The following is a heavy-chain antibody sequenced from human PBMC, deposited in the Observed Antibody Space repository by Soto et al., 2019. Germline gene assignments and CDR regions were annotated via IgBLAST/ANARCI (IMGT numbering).Heavy chain of an antibody. Sequence: QVRLQEWGPGLVKPSQTLSLKCSVSGGSITTGGRYWSWIRQLPGKGLEWIGDIYYSGSTYYNASLTSRVTISVEAAKTQCSLKLSPVTAADTAVYYCAQALVFTGGDGFDIWGQGRLVTVSS. D-gene: IGHD1-1*01. CDR3: AQALVFTGGDGFDI. CDR1: GGSITTGGRY. J-gene: IGHJ3*02. CDR2: IYYSGST. V-gene: IGHV4-31*02.